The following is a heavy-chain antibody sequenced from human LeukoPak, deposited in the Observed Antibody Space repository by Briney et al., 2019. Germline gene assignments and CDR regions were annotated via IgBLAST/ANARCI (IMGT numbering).Heavy chain of an antibody. CDR2: ISSSGSTI. CDR1: GFTFSSYE. Sequence: GGSLRLSCAASGFTFSSYEMNWVRQAPGKGLEWVSYISSSGSTIYYADSVKGRFTISRDNAKNSLYLQMNSLRAEDTAVYYCARDGGSSWSLLRDYYYYYYMDVWGKGTTVTVSS. J-gene: IGHJ6*03. V-gene: IGHV3-48*03. D-gene: IGHD6-13*01. CDR3: ARDGGSSWSLLRDYYYYYYMDV.